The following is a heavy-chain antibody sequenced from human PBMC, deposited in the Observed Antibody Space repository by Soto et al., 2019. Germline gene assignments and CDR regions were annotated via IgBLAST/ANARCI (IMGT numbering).Heavy chain of an antibody. CDR2: IYYGGST. CDR1: GGSISSGAHY. D-gene: IGHD5-12*01. Sequence: QVQLQESGPGLVKPSQTLSLSCTVSGGSISSGAHYWSWIRQHPGKGLEWIGYIYYGGSTYYNPSLKSRVTISVDTSKNQFSLNLSSVTAADTAVYYCATWGGSGSFGLDPWGQGTLVTVSS. CDR3: ATWGGSGSFGLDP. V-gene: IGHV4-31*03. J-gene: IGHJ5*02.